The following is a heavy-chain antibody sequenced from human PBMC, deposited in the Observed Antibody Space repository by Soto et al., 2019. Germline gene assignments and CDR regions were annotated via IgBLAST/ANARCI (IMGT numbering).Heavy chain of an antibody. CDR1: GFTFNHYA. Sequence: VQLLESGGGLVQPGGSLRLACTASGFTFNHYAMTWVRQAPGRGLEWVASVSGRGGSKKYADSVKGRFIISRDNSNSTLYLPMDSLGGEDTSVYYCAKDSTVTTSLYFYYYGFDVWGQGTTVTVSS. CDR2: VSGRGGSK. D-gene: IGHD4-17*01. CDR3: AKDSTVTTSLYFYYYGFDV. J-gene: IGHJ6*01. V-gene: IGHV3-23*01.